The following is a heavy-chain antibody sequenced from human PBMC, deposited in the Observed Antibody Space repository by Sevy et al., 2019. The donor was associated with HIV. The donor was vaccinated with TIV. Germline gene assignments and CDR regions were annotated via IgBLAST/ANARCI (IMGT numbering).Heavy chain of an antibody. CDR2: INWNSNNI. J-gene: IGHJ4*02. CDR3: AKGGIGSFWSAIDY. V-gene: IGHV3-9*01. D-gene: IGHD1-26*01. Sequence: GGSLRLSFSASGFIFDDYAMHWIRQAPGKGLEWAASINWNSNNIGYADSVKSRFTISRDNARNSLYLQMNSLTSADKAFYYCAKGGIGSFWSAIDYWGRGTLVTVSS. CDR1: GFIFDDYA.